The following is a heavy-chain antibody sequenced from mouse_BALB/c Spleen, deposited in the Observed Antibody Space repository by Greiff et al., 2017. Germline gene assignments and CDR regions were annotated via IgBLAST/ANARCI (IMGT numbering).Heavy chain of an antibody. CDR1: GDSITSGY. CDR3: ARSNYGSSSWFAY. Sequence: EVKVVESGPSLVKPSQTLSLTCSVTGDSITSGYWNWIRKFPGNKLEYMGYISYSGSTYYNPSLKSRISITRDTSKNQYYLQLNSVTTEDTATYYCARSNYGSSSWFAYWGQGTLVTVSA. D-gene: IGHD1-1*01. V-gene: IGHV3-8*02. CDR2: ISYSGST. J-gene: IGHJ3*01.